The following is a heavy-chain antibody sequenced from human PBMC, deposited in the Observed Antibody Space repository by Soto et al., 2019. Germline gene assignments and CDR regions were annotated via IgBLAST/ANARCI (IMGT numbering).Heavy chain of an antibody. D-gene: IGHD1-26*01. CDR2: IYYSGST. CDR1: GGSISSSSDY. CDR3: ARSLVGATTLGFDY. Sequence: SETLSLTCTVSGGSISSSSDYWGWIRQPPGKGLEWIGSIYYSGSTYYNPSLKSRVTISVDTSKNQFSLKLSSVTAADTAVYYCARSLVGATTLGFDYWGQGTLVTVSS. V-gene: IGHV4-39*01. J-gene: IGHJ4*02.